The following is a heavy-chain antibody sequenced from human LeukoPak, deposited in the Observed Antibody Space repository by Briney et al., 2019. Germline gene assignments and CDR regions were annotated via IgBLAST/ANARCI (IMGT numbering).Heavy chain of an antibody. CDR2: ISYDGSNK. V-gene: IGHV3-30*14. Sequence: PGGSLRLSCAASGFTFSSYAMHWVRQAPGKGLEWVAVISYDGSNKYYADSVKGRFTISRDNSKNTLYLQMNSLRAEDTAVYYCARVERSMVRGVTNYYYYGMDVWGQGTTVTVSS. D-gene: IGHD3-10*01. CDR1: GFTFSSYA. J-gene: IGHJ6*02. CDR3: ARVERSMVRGVTNYYYYGMDV.